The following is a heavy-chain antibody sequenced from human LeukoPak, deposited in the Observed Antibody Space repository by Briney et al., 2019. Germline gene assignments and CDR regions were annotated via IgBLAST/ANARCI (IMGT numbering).Heavy chain of an antibody. D-gene: IGHD3-3*01. CDR3: ARQNVFRFLGEAYSDY. Sequence: SETLSLTCTVSGGSISSGSYYWNWIRQPAGKGLEWIGRIYPSGSTNYNPSLTSRVTISVDTSKNQFSLKLSSVTAADTAVYYCARQNVFRFLGEAYSDYWGQGTLVTASS. V-gene: IGHV4-61*02. J-gene: IGHJ4*02. CDR2: IYPSGST. CDR1: GGSISSGSYY.